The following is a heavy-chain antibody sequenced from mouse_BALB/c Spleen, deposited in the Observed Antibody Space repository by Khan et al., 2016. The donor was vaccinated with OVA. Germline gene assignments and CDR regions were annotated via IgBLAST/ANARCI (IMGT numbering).Heavy chain of an antibody. Sequence: QVQLQQSGAELMKPGASVKISCKATGYTFRSYWIEWVKQRPGHGLEWIGEILPGSGSNNYNEKFKGKATFTADTSSNTAYMQLSSLTSEDSAVYYGARGNYYGSSSWFGYWGQGTLVTVSA. CDR3: ARGNYYGSSSWFGY. D-gene: IGHD1-1*01. CDR1: GYTFRSYW. J-gene: IGHJ3*01. CDR2: ILPGSGSN. V-gene: IGHV1-9*01.